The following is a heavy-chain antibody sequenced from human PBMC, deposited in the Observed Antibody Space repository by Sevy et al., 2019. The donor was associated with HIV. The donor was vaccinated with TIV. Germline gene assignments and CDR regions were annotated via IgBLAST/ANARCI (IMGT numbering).Heavy chain of an antibody. V-gene: IGHV3-72*01. Sequence: GGSLRLSCAASGFTFSDHYMEWVRQAPGKGLEWVGRIRNKADSYTTEYAASVKDRITISRDDSKNSLYLLMNSLKTEDTAVYYCATHAGIAAAGRVFDYWGQGTLVTVSS. D-gene: IGHD6-13*01. CDR2: IRNKADSYTT. J-gene: IGHJ4*02. CDR1: GFTFSDHY. CDR3: ATHAGIAAAGRVFDY.